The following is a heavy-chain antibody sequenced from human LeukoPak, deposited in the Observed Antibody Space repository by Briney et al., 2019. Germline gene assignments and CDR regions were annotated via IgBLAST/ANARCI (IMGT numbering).Heavy chain of an antibody. V-gene: IGHV1-8*03. CDR3: ARSPVFGGYNPKPGPIYYYYMDV. CDR2: MNPNSGNT. D-gene: IGHD5-24*01. Sequence: GASVKVSCKASGYTFTSYDINWVRQATGQGLEWMGWMNPNSGNTGYAQKFQGRVTITADKSTTTAYMELSSLRSEDTAVYYCARSPVFGGYNPKPGPIYYYYMDVWGKGATVTVSS. CDR1: GYTFTSYD. J-gene: IGHJ6*03.